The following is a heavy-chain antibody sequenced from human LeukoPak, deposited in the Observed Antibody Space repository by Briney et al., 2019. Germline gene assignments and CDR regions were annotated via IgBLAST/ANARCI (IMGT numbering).Heavy chain of an antibody. V-gene: IGHV3-30-3*01. J-gene: IGHJ4*02. CDR3: ARDRYRSGWYGDLDC. CDR1: GFTFNSYA. D-gene: IGHD6-19*01. Sequence: GGSLRLSCAASGFTFNSYAMHWVRQAPGKGLEWVAVISSDGSNNYYSNSVKGRFTISRDNSKNTLYLQVNSLRAEDTAVYYCARDRYRSGWYGDLDCWGQGTLVTVSS. CDR2: ISSDGSNN.